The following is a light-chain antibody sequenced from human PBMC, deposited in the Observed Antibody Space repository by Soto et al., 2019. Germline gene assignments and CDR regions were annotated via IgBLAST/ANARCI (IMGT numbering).Light chain of an antibody. CDR3: CSYAGSYSWV. V-gene: IGLV2-11*01. J-gene: IGLJ3*02. Sequence: QSALTQPRSVSGSPGQSVTISCTGTCSDVGAYNYVSWYQHHPGKAPKVMIYDVSERPSGVPDRFSGSKSDNKASLTISGLQAEDEADYYCCSYAGSYSWVFGGGTKVTVL. CDR1: CSDVGAYNY. CDR2: DVS.